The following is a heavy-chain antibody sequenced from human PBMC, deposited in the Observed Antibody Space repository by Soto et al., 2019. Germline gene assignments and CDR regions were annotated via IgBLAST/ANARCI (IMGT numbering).Heavy chain of an antibody. CDR1: RFTFSVYA. CDR3: ASLGVGDWANYYYYYGMDV. V-gene: IGHV3-23*01. J-gene: IGHJ6*02. Sequence: VGSLRLSCAATRFTFSVYAMTWVRQAPGKGLEWVSAVTANGGSTYSADSVKGRFTISRDNSKNTLFLQMNSLRAEDTAVYYCASLGVGDWANYYYYYGMDVWGQGTTVTVSS. D-gene: IGHD2-21*02. CDR2: VTANGGST.